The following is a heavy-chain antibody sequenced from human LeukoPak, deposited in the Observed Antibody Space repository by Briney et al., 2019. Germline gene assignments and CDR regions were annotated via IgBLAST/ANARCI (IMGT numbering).Heavy chain of an antibody. CDR3: AQRGDYYDSSGYVY. CDR2: ISGSGAST. Sequence: GASLRLSCAASGFTFGSYSISWVRQAPGKGMEWVSAISGSGASTYYADSGKGRFTISRDNSKNTLYLQMNSLRDEDTAVYYCAQRGDYYDSSGYVYWGQGTLVTVSS. V-gene: IGHV3-23*01. D-gene: IGHD3-22*01. J-gene: IGHJ4*02. CDR1: GFTFGSYS.